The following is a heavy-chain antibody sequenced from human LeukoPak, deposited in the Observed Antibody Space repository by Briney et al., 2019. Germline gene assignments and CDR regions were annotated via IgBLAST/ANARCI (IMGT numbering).Heavy chain of an antibody. V-gene: IGHV3-15*01. J-gene: IGHJ4*02. CDR2: IKSKTDGGTT. Sequence: GGSLRLSCAASGFTFSNAWMTWVRQAPGKGLEWVGHIKSKTDGGTTDFAAPVKGRFTISRDDSKTTLYLQMNSLKTEDTAVYYCSYYYDTSGYVDYWGQGTLVTVSS. CDR1: GFTFSNAW. CDR3: SYYYDTSGYVDY. D-gene: IGHD3-22*01.